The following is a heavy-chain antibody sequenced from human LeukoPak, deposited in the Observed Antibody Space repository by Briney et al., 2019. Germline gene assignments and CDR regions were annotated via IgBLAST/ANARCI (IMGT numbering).Heavy chain of an antibody. D-gene: IGHD2-2*01. CDR3: ARAAMPSRPFDY. CDR1: GGSISSSSYY. Sequence: SETLSLTCTVSGGSISSSSYYWGWIRQPPGKGLEWIGSIYYSGSTYYNPSLKSRVTISVDTSKNQFSLKLSSVTAADTAVYYCARAAMPSRPFDYWGQGTLVTVSS. J-gene: IGHJ4*02. CDR2: IYYSGST. V-gene: IGHV4-39*01.